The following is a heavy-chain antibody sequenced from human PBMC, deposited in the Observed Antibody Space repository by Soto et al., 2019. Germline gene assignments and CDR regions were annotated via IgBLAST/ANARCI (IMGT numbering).Heavy chain of an antibody. D-gene: IGHD1-20*01. J-gene: IGHJ4*02. CDR1: GYTFITHV. CDR3: ARDSGIRGPSGDLDY. CDR2: VNGGDGNT. V-gene: IGHV1-3*01. Sequence: QVLLVQSGAEVKEPGASVKVSCKSSGYTFITHVMHWVRQAPGQRLEWMGWVNGGDGNTKYSQKFQDRVTITRDTSATTAYMELSRLRSEDKAVYYCARDSGIRGPSGDLDYWGQGTLVTVSS.